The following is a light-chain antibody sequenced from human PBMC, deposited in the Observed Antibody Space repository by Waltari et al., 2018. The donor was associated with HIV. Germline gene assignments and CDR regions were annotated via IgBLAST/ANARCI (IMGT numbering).Light chain of an antibody. CDR3: ASWDASLDGWV. V-gene: IGLV1-44*01. Sequence: QSLLTQPHSASGTPGQRVTISCSGGTAKIGTSTVNWYNQLPGTDPTLLIFSDNLRHSGVSARFSGSKSGTSASLAISGLRSDDEAKFICASWDASLDGWVFGGGTQLTVL. CDR2: SDN. J-gene: IGLJ3*02. CDR1: TAKIGTST.